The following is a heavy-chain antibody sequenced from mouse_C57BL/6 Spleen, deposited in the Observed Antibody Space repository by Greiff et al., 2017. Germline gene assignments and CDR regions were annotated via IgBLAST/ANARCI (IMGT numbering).Heavy chain of an antibody. CDR2: IHPNSGST. Sequence: QVQLQQPGAELVKPGASVRLSCKASGYTFTGYWMHWVKQRPGQGLEWIGMIHPNSGSTTYNAKFKSQATLTVDKSSSTAYMQRSSLTSEDSAVYYCAREALDDWGQGTTLTVSS. J-gene: IGHJ2*01. CDR1: GYTFTGYW. V-gene: IGHV1-64*01. CDR3: AREALDD.